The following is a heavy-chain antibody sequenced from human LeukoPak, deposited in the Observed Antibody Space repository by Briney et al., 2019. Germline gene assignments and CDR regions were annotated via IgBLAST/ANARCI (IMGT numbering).Heavy chain of an antibody. CDR2: LSGSGGSI. J-gene: IGHJ4*02. Sequence: GGSLRLSCAASGFTFSSYAMSWVRQAPGKGLEWVSSLSGSGGSIVYADSVKGRFTISRDNSKNTLFLQMNSLRAEDTAVYYCAKQSGYSYASGYYFDFWGQGTLVTVSS. D-gene: IGHD5-18*01. CDR1: GFTFSSYA. CDR3: AKQSGYSYASGYYFDF. V-gene: IGHV3-23*01.